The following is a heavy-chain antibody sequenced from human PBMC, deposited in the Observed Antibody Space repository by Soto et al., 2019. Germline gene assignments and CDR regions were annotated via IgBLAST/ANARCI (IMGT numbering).Heavy chain of an antibody. CDR2: IIPRFGTT. J-gene: IGHJ6*03. Sequence: QVQLVQSGAEVKKPGSSVKVSCKASGGTLRRYAISWVRQAPGRGLEWMGGIIPRFGTTSYAQTEKFQGRLRINAEGPMITASMELSSLRSKDTAVYFWAVFDMSKNAAKIYFSPMAVGAKGTPVTFPS. CDR3: AVFDMSKNAAKIYFSPMAV. CDR1: GGTLRRYA. V-gene: IGHV1-69*01. D-gene: IGHD2-15*01.